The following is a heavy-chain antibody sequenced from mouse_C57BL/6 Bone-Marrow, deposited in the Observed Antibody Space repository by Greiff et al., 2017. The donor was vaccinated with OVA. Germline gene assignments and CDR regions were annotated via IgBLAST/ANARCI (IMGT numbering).Heavy chain of an antibody. CDR2: LDPEDGDT. CDR3: AFYYGSRDY. D-gene: IGHD1-1*01. Sequence: EVQLQQSGAELVKPGASVTLSCTASGFNIKDYYMHWVKQRTEQGLEWIGRLDPEDGDTKYAPKFQGKATITADTSSNTAYLQLSSLTSEDTAVYYCAFYYGSRDYWGQGTTLTVSA. J-gene: IGHJ2*01. CDR1: GFNIKDYY. V-gene: IGHV14-2*01.